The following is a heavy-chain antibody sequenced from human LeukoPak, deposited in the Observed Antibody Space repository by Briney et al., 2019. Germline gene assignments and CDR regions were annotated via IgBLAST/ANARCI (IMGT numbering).Heavy chain of an antibody. CDR3: VRHLSAGRPAFDI. Sequence: SSETLSLTCTVSGGSINSYYWSWIRQPPGKGLEWIGYIYYSGSTNYNPSLKSRVTISVDTSNNKFSLKLTSLTAADTAVYYCVRHLSAGRPAFDIWGQGTMVTVSS. J-gene: IGHJ3*02. D-gene: IGHD2-15*01. CDR1: GGSINSYY. V-gene: IGHV4-59*08. CDR2: IYYSGST.